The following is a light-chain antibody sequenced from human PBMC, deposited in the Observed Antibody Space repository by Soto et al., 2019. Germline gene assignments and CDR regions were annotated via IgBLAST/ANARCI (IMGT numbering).Light chain of an antibody. CDR1: SSNIGSNT. CDR3: AAWDDSLNGVV. V-gene: IGLV1-44*01. CDR2: TND. Sequence: QAVVTQPPSASGTPGQRVTISCSGSSSNIGSNTVNWYQHVPGTAPNLLIHTNDQRPSGVPDRFSGSKSGTSASLAISGLQSEDEADYYCAAWDDSLNGVVFGGGTKLTVL. J-gene: IGLJ2*01.